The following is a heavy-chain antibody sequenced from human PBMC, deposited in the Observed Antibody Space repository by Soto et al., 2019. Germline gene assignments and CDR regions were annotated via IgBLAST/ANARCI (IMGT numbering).Heavy chain of an antibody. CDR2: ILYSGTA. CDR1: GGSISSGDYY. CDR3: ARKGALDY. J-gene: IGHJ4*02. Sequence: QVQLQESGPGLVKPSQTLSLTCTVSGGSISSGDYYWSWIRQPPGKGLEWIGYILYSGTANYNPSLESRHTISVDTSKNQSSLNLTSVTAADTAVYYCARKGALDYWGRGTLVTVSS. V-gene: IGHV4-30-4*01.